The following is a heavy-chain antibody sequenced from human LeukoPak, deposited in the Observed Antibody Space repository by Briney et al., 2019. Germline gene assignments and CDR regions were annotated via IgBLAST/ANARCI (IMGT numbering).Heavy chain of an antibody. CDR3: ASDCSGGSCLDY. CDR2: IRYDGSNK. CDR1: GFTFSSYG. V-gene: IGHV3-30*02. Sequence: GGSLRLSCAASGFTFSSYGMHWVRQAPGKGLEWVAFIRYDGSNKYYADSVEGRFTISRDNSKNTLYLQMNSLRAEDTAVYYCASDCSGGSCLDYWGQGTLVTVSS. J-gene: IGHJ4*02. D-gene: IGHD2-15*01.